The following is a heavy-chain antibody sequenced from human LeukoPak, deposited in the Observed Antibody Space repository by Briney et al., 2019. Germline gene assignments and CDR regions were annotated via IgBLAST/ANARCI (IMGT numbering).Heavy chain of an antibody. V-gene: IGHV3-30-3*01. CDR3: ARDSPTKYCSSTSCYRVDFDY. Sequence: GGSLRLPCAASGFTFDSYAMHWVRQAPGKGLEWVAVISYDGSDKYSADSVKGRFTISRDNSKNTLYLQMNSLRPEDTAVYYCARDSPTKYCSSTSCYRVDFDYWGQGTLVTVSS. CDR1: GFTFDSYA. J-gene: IGHJ4*02. D-gene: IGHD2-2*01. CDR2: ISYDGSDK.